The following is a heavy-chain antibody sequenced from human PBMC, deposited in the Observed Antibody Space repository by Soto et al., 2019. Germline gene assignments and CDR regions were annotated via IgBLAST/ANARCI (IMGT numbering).Heavy chain of an antibody. CDR1: GFSLSTGGMG. Sequence: QITLKESGPTLVRPTQTLTLTCTFSGFSLSTGGMGVGWIRQPPGKALEWLASIHWNDDKRYSPSLESRLTITKDTYKNQVVLTMTNMDPVDTATYYCAYNPRYYSDSKGQKAGAFDLWGQGTLVTVSS. CDR3: AYNPRYYSDSKGQKAGAFDL. V-gene: IGHV2-5*01. D-gene: IGHD3-22*01. J-gene: IGHJ3*01. CDR2: IHWNDDK.